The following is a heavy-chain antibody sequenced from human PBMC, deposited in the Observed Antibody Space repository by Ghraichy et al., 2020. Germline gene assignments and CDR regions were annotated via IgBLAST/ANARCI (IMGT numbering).Heavy chain of an antibody. CDR2: IYYSGST. J-gene: IGHJ4*02. Sequence: SETLSLTCTVSGGSISSISYYWGWIRQPPGKGLEWIGTIYYSGSTYYNPSLKSRVTVSVDTSKNQFSLKLSSVTAADTAVYYCARHVKSIVVVPAATYFDYWGQGTRGTVS. V-gene: IGHV4-39*01. CDR3: ARHVKSIVVVPAATYFDY. CDR1: GGSISSISYY. D-gene: IGHD2-2*01.